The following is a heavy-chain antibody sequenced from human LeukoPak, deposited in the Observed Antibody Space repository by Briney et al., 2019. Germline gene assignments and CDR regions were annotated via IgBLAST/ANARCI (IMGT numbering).Heavy chain of an antibody. D-gene: IGHD4-11*01. CDR1: GGSISSYY. V-gene: IGHV4-59*01. Sequence: PSETLSLTCTVSGGSISSYYWSWIRRPPGKGLEWIGYIYYSGSTNYNPSLKSRVTISVDTSKNQFSLKLSSVTAADTAVYYCARMGDYSNYYYYYYMDVWGKGTTVTVSS. CDR2: IYYSGST. CDR3: ARMGDYSNYYYYYYMDV. J-gene: IGHJ6*03.